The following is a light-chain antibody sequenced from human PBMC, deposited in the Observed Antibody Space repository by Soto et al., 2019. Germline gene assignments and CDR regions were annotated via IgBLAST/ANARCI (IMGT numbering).Light chain of an antibody. CDR3: QQRSRWPFT. CDR1: QSIGNY. CDR2: ATS. Sequence: EVVLTQSPATLYLSPWEGATLSCRASQSIGNYLACYQQQPGQAPRLLIYATSNRATGIPARFSGSGSGTDFTLTISSLETEDFAVYYSQQRSRWPFTFGTGTKVDI. J-gene: IGKJ3*01. V-gene: IGKV3-11*01.